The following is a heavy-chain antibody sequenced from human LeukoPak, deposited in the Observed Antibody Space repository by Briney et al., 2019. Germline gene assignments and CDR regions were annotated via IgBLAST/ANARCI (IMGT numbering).Heavy chain of an antibody. CDR2: ISSSSSYI. CDR1: GFTFSSYS. J-gene: IGHJ3*02. Sequence: NPGGSLRLSCAASGFTFSSYSMNWVRQAPGKGLEWVSSISSSSSYIYYADSVKGRFTISRDNAKNSLYLQMNSLRAEDTAVYYCARARGYCSGGSCYSDDAFDIWGQGTMVTVSS. D-gene: IGHD2-15*01. V-gene: IGHV3-21*01. CDR3: ARARGYCSGGSCYSDDAFDI.